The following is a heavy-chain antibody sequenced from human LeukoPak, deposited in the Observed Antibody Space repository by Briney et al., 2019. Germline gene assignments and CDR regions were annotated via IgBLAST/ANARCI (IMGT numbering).Heavy chain of an antibody. V-gene: IGHV3-13*04. Sequence: SGTSLRLSCAASGFTFSTSDMHWVRQATGKGLEWVSAIGTAGDTYYPGSVKGRFTISRENAKNSLYLQMNSLRAGDTAVYYCVRLREAAFDIWGQGTMVTVSS. J-gene: IGHJ3*02. D-gene: IGHD3-10*01. CDR2: IGTAGDT. CDR3: VRLREAAFDI. CDR1: GFTFSTSD.